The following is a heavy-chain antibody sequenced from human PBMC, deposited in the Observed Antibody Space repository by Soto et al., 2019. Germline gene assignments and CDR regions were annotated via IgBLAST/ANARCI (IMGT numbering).Heavy chain of an antibody. CDR3: TREMMTQQWNAFDL. CDR1: GFTFSSYG. CDR2: IWHDASNK. J-gene: IGHJ3*01. Sequence: SLRLSCEASGFTFSSYGMSWVRQAPGKGLEWVAVIWHDASNKFYTDSVRGRFTISRDNSKNMLFLQMSGLGADDTAVYFCTREMMTQQWNAFDLW. D-gene: IGHD1-1*01. V-gene: IGHV3-33*01.